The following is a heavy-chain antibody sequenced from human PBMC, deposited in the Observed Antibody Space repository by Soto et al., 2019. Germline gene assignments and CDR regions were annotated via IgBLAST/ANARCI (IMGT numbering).Heavy chain of an antibody. V-gene: IGHV1-69*04. CDR2: IFPLLAMV. Sequence: QVHLVQSGAEMKKPGSSVKVSCKVSGGDLTNSGISWVRQAPGQGLEWMGGIFPLLAMVDYSQKFQGRVTITADESTNTAYLDLGSLRSEDTAVYYCAKEAGAAFKSWGQGTLVIVSS. J-gene: IGHJ4*02. CDR3: AKEAGAAFKS. D-gene: IGHD1-26*01. CDR1: GGDLTNSG.